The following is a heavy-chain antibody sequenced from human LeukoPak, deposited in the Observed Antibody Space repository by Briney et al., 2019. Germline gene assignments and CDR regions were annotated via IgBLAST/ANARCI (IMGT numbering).Heavy chain of an antibody. CDR2: ISSSSRYI. CDR1: GFTFSSYS. D-gene: IGHD2-2*01. V-gene: IGHV3-21*01. CDR3: ARGVDYNVVVPAAPIMDV. Sequence: GGSLRLSCAASGFTFSSYSMNWVRQAPGKGLEWVSSISSSSRYIYYADSVKGRFTISRDNAKNSLYLQMNSLRAEDTAVYYCARGVDYNVVVPAAPIMDVWGQGTTVTVSS. J-gene: IGHJ6*02.